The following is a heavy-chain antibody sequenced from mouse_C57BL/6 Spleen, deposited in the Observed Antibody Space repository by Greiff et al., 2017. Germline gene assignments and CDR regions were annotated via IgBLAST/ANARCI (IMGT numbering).Heavy chain of an antibody. D-gene: IGHD1-1*01. Sequence: QVQLQQPGAELVKPGASVKMSCKASGYTFTSYWITWVKQRPGQGLEWIGDIYPGSGSPNYNEKFKSKATLTVDTSSSTAYMQLSSLTSEDSAVYYCARSDYGSSGAYWGQGTLVTVSA. CDR3: ARSDYGSSGAY. V-gene: IGHV1-55*01. CDR2: IYPGSGSP. CDR1: GYTFTSYW. J-gene: IGHJ3*01.